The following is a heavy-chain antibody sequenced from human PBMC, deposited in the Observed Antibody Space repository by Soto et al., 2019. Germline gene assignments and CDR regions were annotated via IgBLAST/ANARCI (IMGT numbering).Heavy chain of an antibody. CDR2: ISGSGGST. D-gene: IGHD2-2*01. CDR3: AKDKAPEYQLLQEYYFDY. CDR1: GFTFSSYA. V-gene: IGHV3-23*01. J-gene: IGHJ4*02. Sequence: QLGGSLRLSCAASGFTFSSYAMSWVRQAPGKGLEWVSAISGSGGSTYYADSVKGRFTISRDNSKNTLYLQMNSLRAEDTAVYYCAKDKAPEYQLLQEYYFDYWGQGTLVTVSS.